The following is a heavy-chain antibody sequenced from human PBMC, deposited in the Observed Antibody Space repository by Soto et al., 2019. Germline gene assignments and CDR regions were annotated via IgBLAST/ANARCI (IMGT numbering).Heavy chain of an antibody. CDR3: ARDVGGYCSGGSCYSRRNPTGMDV. D-gene: IGHD2-15*01. Sequence: ASVKVSCKASGYTFTSYYMHWVRQAPGQGLEWMGIINPSGGSTSYAQKFQGRVTMTRGTSTSTVYMELSSLRSEDTAVYYCARDVGGYCSGGSCYSRRNPTGMDVWGQGTTVTVSS. CDR1: GYTFTSYY. J-gene: IGHJ6*02. CDR2: INPSGGST. V-gene: IGHV1-46*01.